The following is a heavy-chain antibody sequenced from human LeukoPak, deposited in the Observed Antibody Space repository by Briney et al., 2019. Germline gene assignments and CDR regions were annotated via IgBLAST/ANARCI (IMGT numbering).Heavy chain of an antibody. J-gene: IGHJ3*02. V-gene: IGHV4-59*01. CDR2: IYYSGST. D-gene: IGHD3-9*01. Sequence: PSETLSLTCTVSGGSISSYYWSWIRQPPGKGLEWIGYIYYSGSTNYNPSLKSRVTISVDTSKNQFSLKLSSVTAADTAVYYCARPPHDILTGYSNPEAFDIWGQGTMVTVSS. CDR3: ARPPHDILTGYSNPEAFDI. CDR1: GGSISSYY.